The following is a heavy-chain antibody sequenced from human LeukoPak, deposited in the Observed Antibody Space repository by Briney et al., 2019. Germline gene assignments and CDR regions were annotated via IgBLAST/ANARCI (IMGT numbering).Heavy chain of an antibody. Sequence: GASVKVSCKASGYILTSYVMHWVRQAPGQRLEWMGWINAGNGNTKYSQKFQGRVTITRDTSASTAYMVLSSLRSEDTAVYYCARDRCSGGSCYTSPFDYWGQGTLVTVSS. CDR1: GYILTSYV. CDR2: INAGNGNT. V-gene: IGHV1-3*01. J-gene: IGHJ4*02. CDR3: ARDRCSGGSCYTSPFDY. D-gene: IGHD2-15*01.